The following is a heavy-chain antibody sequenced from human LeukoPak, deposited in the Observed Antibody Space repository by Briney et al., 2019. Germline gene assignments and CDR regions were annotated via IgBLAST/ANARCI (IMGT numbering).Heavy chain of an antibody. CDR3: ARSRQASGLFNS. Sequence: SETLSLTCTVSGGSISSSSYYWDWIRQPPAKGLEWIGSIYYSGSTYYNPSLKSRVTISVDTSKNQFSLKLSSVTAADTAVYYCARSRQASGLFNSWGQGTLVAVSS. J-gene: IGHJ5*01. CDR2: IYYSGST. D-gene: IGHD3-10*01. V-gene: IGHV4-39*01. CDR1: GGSISSSSYY.